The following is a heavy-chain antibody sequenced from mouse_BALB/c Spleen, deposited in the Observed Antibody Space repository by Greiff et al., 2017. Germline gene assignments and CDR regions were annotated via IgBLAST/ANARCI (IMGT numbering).Heavy chain of an antibody. CDR1: GFTFSSFG. CDR2: ISSGSSTI. CDR3: AREGMRYAMDC. Sequence: EVQRVESGGGLVQPGGSRKLSCAASGFTFSSFGMHWVRQAPEKGLEWVAYISSGSSTIYYADTVKGRFTISRDNPKNTLFLQMTSLRSEDTAMYYCAREGMRYAMDCWGQGTSVTVSA. J-gene: IGHJ4*01. V-gene: IGHV5-17*02.